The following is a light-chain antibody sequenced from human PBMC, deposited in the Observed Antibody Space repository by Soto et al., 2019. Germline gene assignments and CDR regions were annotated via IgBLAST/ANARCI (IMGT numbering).Light chain of an antibody. CDR2: DVS. Sequence: QSVLTHPASLSGSPGQSITISCTGTSSDVGGHNSVSWYRQDPGKAPKLMIYDVSNRPSGVSDRFSGSKSGNTASLTISGLQIEDEADYYCSSFTSSVTYVFGTGTKVTVL. CDR3: SSFTSSVTYV. J-gene: IGLJ1*01. CDR1: SSDVGGHNS. V-gene: IGLV2-14*01.